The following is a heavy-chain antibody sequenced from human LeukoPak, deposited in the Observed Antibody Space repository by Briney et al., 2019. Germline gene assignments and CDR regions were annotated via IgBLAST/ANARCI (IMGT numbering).Heavy chain of an antibody. CDR1: GGSFSGYY. V-gene: IGHV4-34*01. J-gene: IGHJ6*03. D-gene: IGHD6-6*01. Sequence: SETLSLTCAVYGGSFSGYYWSWIRQPPGKGLEWIGEINHSGSTNYNPSLKSRVTISVDTSKNQFSLKLSSVTAADTAVYYCARGLGGYSSSSISYYYYMDVWGKGTTVTVSS. CDR2: INHSGST. CDR3: ARGLGGYSSSSISYYYYMDV.